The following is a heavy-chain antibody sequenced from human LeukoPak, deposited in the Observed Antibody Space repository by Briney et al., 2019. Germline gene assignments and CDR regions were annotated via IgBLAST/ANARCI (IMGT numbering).Heavy chain of an antibody. J-gene: IGHJ4*02. V-gene: IGHV3-7*01. Sequence: GGALELSCSAPGILFTNYWLSWGRPAPGEGLEWVASINEDGATKYYVDSVKGRFTISRDNTKKSLYLQMNSLRVEDTAVYYCARCEDYWGQGTLVTVSS. CDR2: INEDGATK. CDR1: GILFTNYW. CDR3: ARCEDY.